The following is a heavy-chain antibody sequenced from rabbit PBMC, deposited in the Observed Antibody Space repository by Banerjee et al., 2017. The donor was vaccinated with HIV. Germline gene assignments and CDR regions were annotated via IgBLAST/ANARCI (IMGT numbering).Heavy chain of an antibody. D-gene: IGHD4-2*01. CDR3: ASHADRSWWFTRLDL. CDR1: GFSFSNKYV. CDR2: IWTGSSGGT. V-gene: IGHV1S45*01. Sequence: QEQLEESGGDLVKPEGSLTLTCTASGFSFSNKYVMCWVRQAPGKGLEWIACIWTGSSGGTWYARWAKGRFTISKTSSTTVTLQMTGLTAADTATYFCASHADRSWWFTRLDLWGQGTLVTVS. J-gene: IGHJ3*01.